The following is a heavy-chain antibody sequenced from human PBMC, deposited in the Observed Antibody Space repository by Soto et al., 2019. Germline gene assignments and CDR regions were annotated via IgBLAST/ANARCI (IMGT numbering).Heavy chain of an antibody. CDR3: ARGSGYDSDYYYGMDV. CDR1: GYSFTSCW. Sequence: GESLKSSCKGSGYSFTSCWIGWVRQMPGKGLEWMGIIYPGDSDTRYSPSFQGQVTISADKSISTAYLQWSSLKASDTAMYYCARGSGYDSDYYYGMDVWGQGNKVTVSS. CDR2: IYPGDSDT. D-gene: IGHD5-12*01. J-gene: IGHJ6*02. V-gene: IGHV5-51*01.